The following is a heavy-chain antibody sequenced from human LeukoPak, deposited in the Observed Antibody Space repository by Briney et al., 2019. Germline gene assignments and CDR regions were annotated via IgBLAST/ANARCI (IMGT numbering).Heavy chain of an antibody. CDR3: ARGGSRTMFGLPSGDDAFDV. D-gene: IGHD3-3*01. Sequence: AASVKVSCKASGYTFSDYFVHWVRQAPGQGLQCMGWANPNGGGTNDAREFQGRFTMTRDTSISAAYMELSNLSSDDTAVYYCARGGSRTMFGLPSGDDAFDVWGQGTWVTVSS. V-gene: IGHV1-2*02. J-gene: IGHJ3*01. CDR2: ANPNGGGT. CDR1: GYTFSDYF.